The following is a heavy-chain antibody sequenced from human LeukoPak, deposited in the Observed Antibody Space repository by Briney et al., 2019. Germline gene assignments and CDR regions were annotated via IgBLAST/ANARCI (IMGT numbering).Heavy chain of an antibody. J-gene: IGHJ6*02. V-gene: IGHV4-59*01. D-gene: IGHD3-16*01. CDR1: GGSISGSF. CDR3: AKFGVDYDMIV. Sequence: SETLSLTCTVSGGSISGSFWTWIRQPPGKGLEWIGQIYYKGNADYNPSLKSRVTLSVDTSKNQFSLKLTAMTAADTAVYYCAKFGVDYDMIVWGQATTATVS. CDR2: IYYKGNA.